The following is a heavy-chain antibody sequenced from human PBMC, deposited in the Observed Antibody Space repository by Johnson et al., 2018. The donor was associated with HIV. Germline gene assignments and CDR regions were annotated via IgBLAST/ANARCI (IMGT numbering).Heavy chain of an antibody. J-gene: IGHJ3*02. CDR3: AKDPYGGPDGPGAFDI. CDR1: GFTFSSYW. V-gene: IGHV3-7*05. Sequence: VQLVESGGGVVRPGGSLRLSCAASGFTFSSYWMSWVRQAPGKGLEWVANIKQDGSEKYYVGSLEGRFTISRDNAKTSLYLQMNSMRAEDTALYYCAKDPYGGPDGPGAFDIWGQGTMVTVSS. CDR2: IKQDGSEK. D-gene: IGHD4-23*01.